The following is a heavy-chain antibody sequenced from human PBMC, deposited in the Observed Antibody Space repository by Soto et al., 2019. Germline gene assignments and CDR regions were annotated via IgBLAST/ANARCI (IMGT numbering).Heavy chain of an antibody. V-gene: IGHV1-18*01. J-gene: IGHJ6*02. CDR1: GYTFTTSG. D-gene: IGHD1-26*01. CDR3: ARQGSWPYYYYGLDV. CDR2: ISTCNGDT. Sequence: ASVKVSCKASGYTFTTSGISWVRQAPGQGLEWMGWISTCNGDTNSAQKFQGRVTMTADTSTGTVYMELMSLKSDDTAVYYCARQGSWPYYYYGLDVWGQGTTVTVSS.